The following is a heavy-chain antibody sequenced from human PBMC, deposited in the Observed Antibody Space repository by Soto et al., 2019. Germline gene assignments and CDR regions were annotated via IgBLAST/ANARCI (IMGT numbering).Heavy chain of an antibody. CDR3: ARLPWADYGGIFDP. D-gene: IGHD4-17*01. J-gene: IGHJ5*02. Sequence: SETLSLTCPVSGGSISNYYRSWIRHPPGKKLEWIGYIYYSGSTNYNPSLKSRVTISVDTSKNQFSLKLYSVTTADTAMYYCARLPWADYGGIFDPWGQGTLVTVSS. CDR1: GGSISNYY. CDR2: IYYSGST. V-gene: IGHV4-59*01.